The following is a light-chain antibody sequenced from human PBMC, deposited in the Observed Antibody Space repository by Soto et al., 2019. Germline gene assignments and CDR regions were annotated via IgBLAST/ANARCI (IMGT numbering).Light chain of an antibody. CDR2: RDG. CDR1: SSNIGSHY. Sequence: QSALTQPPSASGTPGQSLTISCAGSSSNIGSHYVYWYQHLPGTAPKLLIFRDGQRPSGVPDRFFGSKSGTSASLVISGLRSEDEAHYYCAVWDVSLTGWVFGGGTKLTVL. CDR3: AVWDVSLTGWV. J-gene: IGLJ3*02. V-gene: IGLV1-47*01.